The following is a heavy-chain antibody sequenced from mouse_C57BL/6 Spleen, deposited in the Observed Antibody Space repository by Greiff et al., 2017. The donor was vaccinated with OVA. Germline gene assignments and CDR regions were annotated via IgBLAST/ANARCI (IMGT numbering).Heavy chain of an antibody. Sequence: VQLQQPGAELVRPGSSVKLSCKASGYTFTSYWMHWVKQRPIQGLEWIGNIDPSDSETHYNQKFKDKATLTVDKSSSTAYMQLSSLTSEDSAVYYCARGYYDYDFAYWGQGTLVTVSA. CDR1: GYTFTSYW. CDR3: ARGYYDYDFAY. J-gene: IGHJ3*01. V-gene: IGHV1-52*01. CDR2: IDPSDSET. D-gene: IGHD2-4*01.